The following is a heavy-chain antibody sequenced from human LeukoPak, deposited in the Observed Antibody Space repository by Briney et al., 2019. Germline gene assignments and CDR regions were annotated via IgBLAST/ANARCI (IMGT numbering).Heavy chain of an antibody. CDR1: GFSFSSYW. J-gene: IGHJ5*02. V-gene: IGHV3-7*01. CDR2: IKEDGSEK. D-gene: IGHD2-21*01. Sequence: GGSLRLSCAASGFSFSSYWMSWVRHAPGKGLEWVANIKEDGSEKYYVDSVKGRFTISRDNAKNSLYLQLNSLRAEDTAVYYCARATASNWFDPWGQGTLVTVSS. CDR3: ARATASNWFDP.